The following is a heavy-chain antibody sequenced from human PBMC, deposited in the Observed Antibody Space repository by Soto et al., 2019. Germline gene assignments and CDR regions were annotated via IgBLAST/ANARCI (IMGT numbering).Heavy chain of an antibody. CDR1: GFTFSNYA. D-gene: IGHD2-15*01. J-gene: IGHJ3*02. V-gene: IGHV3-23*01. CDR3: ARRSPSWAFDI. CDR2: ISGRGSST. Sequence: EVQLLESGGGLVQPGGSLRLSCAASGFTFSNYAMNWVRRAPGKGREWVSVISGRGSSTYYADSVKGRFSISRDHSKNTLYLQMSSLRADDTAVYYCARRSPSWAFDIWGQGTMVTVSS.